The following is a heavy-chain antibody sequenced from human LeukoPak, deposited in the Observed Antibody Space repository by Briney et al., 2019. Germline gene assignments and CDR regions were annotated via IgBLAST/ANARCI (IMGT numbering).Heavy chain of an antibody. CDR1: GYTFTRYY. D-gene: IGHD1-26*01. V-gene: IGHV1-46*01. J-gene: IGHJ5*02. Sequence: GASVKVSCKASGYTFTRYYMHWVRQAPGQGLEWMGIINPSGGSTNYAQKFQGRVTMTRDTSTSTVYMELSSLRSEDTAVYYCARGGVGATTYVWFDPWGQGTLVTVSS. CDR2: INPSGGST. CDR3: ARGGVGATTYVWFDP.